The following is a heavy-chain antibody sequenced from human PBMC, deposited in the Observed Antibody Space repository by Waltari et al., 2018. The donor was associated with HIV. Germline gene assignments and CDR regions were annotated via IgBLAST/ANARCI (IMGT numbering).Heavy chain of an antibody. CDR1: GGSISSSRSY. V-gene: IGHV4-39*07. J-gene: IGHJ5*02. CDR3: ARDRLSGYYEDSWFDP. D-gene: IGHD3-22*01. CDR2: IYYSGST. Sequence: QLQLQESGPGLGTPAETLSITCTVPGGSISSSRSYWGWLRQHRGKGLEWIGSIYYSGSTYYNPSLKSRVTISVDTSKNQFSLKLSSVTAADTAVYYCARDRLSGYYEDSWFDPWGQGTLVTVSS.